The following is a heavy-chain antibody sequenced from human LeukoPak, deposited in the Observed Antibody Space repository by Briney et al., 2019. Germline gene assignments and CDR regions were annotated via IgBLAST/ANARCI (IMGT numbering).Heavy chain of an antibody. CDR1: GFTFSSSS. CDR2: ITASSSTE. Sequence: PGGSLRLSCAASGFTFSSSSMNWVRQAPGKGLEWVSYITASSSTEYYADSVKGRFTISRDNAKNSLYLQMNSLRAEDTAIYYCARESVTSGWYLYWGQGTLVTVSS. CDR3: ARESVTSGWYLY. D-gene: IGHD6-19*01. V-gene: IGHV3-48*01. J-gene: IGHJ4*02.